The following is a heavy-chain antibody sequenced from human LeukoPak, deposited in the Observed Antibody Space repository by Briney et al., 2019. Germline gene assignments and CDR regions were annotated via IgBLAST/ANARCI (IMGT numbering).Heavy chain of an antibody. Sequence: VASVKVSCKASGDTFTIYGISWVRQAPVEGLEWMGWISAYNGNTNYAQKLQGRVTMTTDTSPSQPYRGLRSLKPDAPAVYSCEQGRDSGSYYNFDYWGQGTLVTVSS. D-gene: IGHD1-26*01. CDR2: ISAYNGNT. J-gene: IGHJ4*02. V-gene: IGHV1-18*01. CDR3: EQGRDSGSYYNFDY. CDR1: GDTFTIYG.